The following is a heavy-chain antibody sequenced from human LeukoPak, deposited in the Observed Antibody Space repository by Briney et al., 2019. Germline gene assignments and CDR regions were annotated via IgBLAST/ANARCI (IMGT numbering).Heavy chain of an antibody. CDR1: GFTFSSYA. J-gene: IGHJ4*02. D-gene: IGHD1-26*01. V-gene: IGHV3-23*01. CDR2: ISGSGGST. CDR3: TTCSWVGAIGY. Sequence: PGGSLRLSCAASGFTFSSYAMSWVRQAPGKGLEWVSAISGSGGSTYYADSVKGRFTISRDNSKNTLYLQMNSLKTEDTAVYYCTTCSWVGAIGYWGQGTLSPSPQ.